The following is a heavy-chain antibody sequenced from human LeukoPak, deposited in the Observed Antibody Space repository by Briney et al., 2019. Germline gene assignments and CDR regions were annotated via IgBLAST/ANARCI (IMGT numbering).Heavy chain of an antibody. CDR3: ARGAAASYLFDY. V-gene: IGHV3-30-3*01. CDR2: ISYDGSNK. D-gene: IGHD6-13*01. J-gene: IGHJ4*02. Sequence: GGSLRLSCAASGFTFSSYAMHWVRQAPGKGLEWVAVISYDGSNKYYADSVKGRFTISRDNSKNTLYLQTNSLRAEDTAVYYCARGAAASYLFDYWGQGTLVTVSS. CDR1: GFTFSSYA.